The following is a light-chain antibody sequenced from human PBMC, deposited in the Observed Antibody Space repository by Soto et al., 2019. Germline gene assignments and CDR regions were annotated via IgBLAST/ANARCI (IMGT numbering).Light chain of an antibody. V-gene: IGLV2-23*02. CDR3: CSYAGSSTYV. J-gene: IGLJ1*01. CDR1: SSDVGSYNL. CDR2: EVS. Sequence: QSVLTQPASVSGSPGQSITISCSGISSDVGSYNLVSWYQQHPGKAPKLMIYEVSKRPSGVSNRFSGSKSGITASLTISGLQAENEADYYCCSYAGSSTYVFGTGTK.